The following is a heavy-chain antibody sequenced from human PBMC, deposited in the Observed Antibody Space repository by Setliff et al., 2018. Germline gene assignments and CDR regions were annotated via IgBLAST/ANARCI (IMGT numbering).Heavy chain of an antibody. CDR3: VRDRTAYSYGLDV. D-gene: IGHD5-18*01. CDR2: IYHNGNT. Sequence: SETLSLTCTVSGGSISPYFLSWIRQPPGKGLEWIGYIYHNGNTNFNPSLKTRVTMSVDTSKNQFALNLRSVTAADTAVYYCVRDRTAYSYGLDVWGQGTTVTVSS. CDR1: GGSISPYF. V-gene: IGHV4-59*01. J-gene: IGHJ6*02.